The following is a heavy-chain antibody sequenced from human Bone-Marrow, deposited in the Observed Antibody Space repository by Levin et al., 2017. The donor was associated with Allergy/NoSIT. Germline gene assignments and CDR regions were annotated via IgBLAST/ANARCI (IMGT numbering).Heavy chain of an antibody. Sequence: PGGSLRLSCAASRFTFSNYGMHWVRQAPGKGLEWVAVISYDGSDNYYADSVRGRFTISRDNSKNTLYLQMNSLRDEDTAVYDCAGYNWNYPRYWGQGTLVTVSS. D-gene: IGHD1-7*01. CDR1: RFTFSNYG. J-gene: IGHJ4*02. V-gene: IGHV3-30*03. CDR3: AGYNWNYPRY. CDR2: ISYDGSDN.